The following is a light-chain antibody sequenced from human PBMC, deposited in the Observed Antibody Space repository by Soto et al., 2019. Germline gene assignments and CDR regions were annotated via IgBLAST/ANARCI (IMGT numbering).Light chain of an antibody. CDR3: QQYGRSAIFT. J-gene: IGKJ3*01. Sequence: ELVLTQSPGSLSLSPGERATLSCWASQSISGNYLAWYQQKPGQAPRLLIYGASNRATGIPDRFRGSGSGTDFTLTISRLEPEDFALYYWQQYGRSAIFTLGRGTTVEVK. V-gene: IGKV3-20*01. CDR2: GAS. CDR1: QSISGNY.